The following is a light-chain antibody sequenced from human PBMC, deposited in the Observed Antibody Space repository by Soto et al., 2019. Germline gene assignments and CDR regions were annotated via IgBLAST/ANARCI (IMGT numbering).Light chain of an antibody. CDR2: VNSDGSH. CDR1: SGHSNYA. Sequence: QAVVTQSPSASASLGASVKLTRTLSSGHSNYAIAWHQQQPEKGPRYLMKVNSDGSHSKGDGIPDRFSGSSSGAERYLTISSLQSEDEADYYCQTWGTGIQGVFGGGTKLTVL. V-gene: IGLV4-69*01. J-gene: IGLJ3*02. CDR3: QTWGTGIQGV.